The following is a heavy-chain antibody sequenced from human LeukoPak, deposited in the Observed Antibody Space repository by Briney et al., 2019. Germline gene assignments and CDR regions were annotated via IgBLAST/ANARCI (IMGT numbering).Heavy chain of an antibody. CDR1: GGSISSYY. CDR3: ARQRSSGWYNGMDV. D-gene: IGHD6-19*01. V-gene: IGHV4-59*08. Sequence: PSETLSLTCAVSGGSISSYYWSWIRQPPGKGLEWIGYIHYGGSTNYNPSLNSRITISVDTSKNHFSLKLSSVTAADTAVYYCARQRSSGWYNGMDVWGQGTTVTVSS. J-gene: IGHJ6*02. CDR2: IHYGGST.